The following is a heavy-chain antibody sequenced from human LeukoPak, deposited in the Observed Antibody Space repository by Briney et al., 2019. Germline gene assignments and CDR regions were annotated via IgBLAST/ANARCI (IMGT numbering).Heavy chain of an antibody. CDR3: ARERGYDFWSGYYNYYMDV. D-gene: IGHD3-3*01. V-gene: IGHV4-39*07. CDR1: GGSISSSSYY. CDR2: IYYSGST. J-gene: IGHJ6*03. Sequence: SETLSLTCTVSGGSISSSSYYWGWIRQPPGKGLEWIGSIYYSGSTYYNPSLKSRVTISVDTSKNQFSLKLSSVTAADTAVYYCARERGYDFWSGYYNYYMDVRGKGTTVTVSS.